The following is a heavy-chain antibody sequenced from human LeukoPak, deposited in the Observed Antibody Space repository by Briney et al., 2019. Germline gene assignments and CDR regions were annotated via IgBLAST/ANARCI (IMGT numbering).Heavy chain of an antibody. D-gene: IGHD4-17*01. CDR3: ARAHHAKDYGEREPWAFEI. J-gene: IGHJ3*02. CDR2: ISSSSSYI. CDR1: GFTFSSYS. V-gene: IGHV3-21*01. Sequence: GGSLRLSCAASGFTFSSYSMNWVRQAPGKGLEWVSSISSSSSYIYYADSVKGRFTISRDNAKNSLYLQMNSLRAEDTAVYYCARAHHAKDYGEREPWAFEIWGEGTMVTVSS.